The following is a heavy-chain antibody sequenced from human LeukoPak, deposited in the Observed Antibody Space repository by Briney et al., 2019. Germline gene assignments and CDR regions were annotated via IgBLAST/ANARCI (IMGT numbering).Heavy chain of an antibody. D-gene: IGHD3-16*01. CDR2: ISAYNGNT. V-gene: IGHV1-18*01. J-gene: IGHJ5*02. CDR1: GYTFTSYG. CDR3: ARNWGEFDP. Sequence: ASVKVSCKASGYTFTSYGISWVRQAPGQGLEWMGWISAYNGNTNYAQKLQGRVTMTRNISISTAYMELSSLRSEDTAVYYCARNWGEFDPWGQGTLVTVSS.